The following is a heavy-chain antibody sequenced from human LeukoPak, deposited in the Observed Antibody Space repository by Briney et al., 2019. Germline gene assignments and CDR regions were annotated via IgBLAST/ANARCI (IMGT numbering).Heavy chain of an antibody. J-gene: IGHJ5*02. CDR3: ARLVPYTENWFDP. CDR2: IYYSGST. D-gene: IGHD3-16*01. V-gene: IGHV4-59*08. CDR1: GGSISSYY. Sequence: PSETLSLTCTVSGGSISSYYWSWIRQPPGKGLEWIGYIYYSGSTNYNPPLKSRVTISVDTSKNQFSLKLSSVTAADTAVYYCARLVPYTENWFDPWGQGTLVTVSS.